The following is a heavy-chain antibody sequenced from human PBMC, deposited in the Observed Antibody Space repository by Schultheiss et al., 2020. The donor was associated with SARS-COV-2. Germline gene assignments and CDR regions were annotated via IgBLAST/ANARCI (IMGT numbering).Heavy chain of an antibody. V-gene: IGHV4-34*01. CDR1: GGSFSGYY. D-gene: IGHD6-19*01. CDR3: ARDEQWLPNNWFDP. J-gene: IGHJ5*02. Sequence: SQTLSLTCAVYGGSFSGYYWSWIRQPPGKGLEWLGEINHSGSTNNNPSLKSRVTISVDTSKNQFSLQLSSVTAADTAVYYCARDEQWLPNNWFDPWGQGTLVTVSS. CDR2: INHSGST.